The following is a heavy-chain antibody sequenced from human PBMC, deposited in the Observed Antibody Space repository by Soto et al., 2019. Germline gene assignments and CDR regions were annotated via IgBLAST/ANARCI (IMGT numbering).Heavy chain of an antibody. D-gene: IGHD4-17*01. CDR3: AHPRGYGVFDAVDI. CDR2: ISSSGDST. V-gene: IGHV3-23*01. J-gene: IGHJ3*02. Sequence: GGSLRLSCAASGFIFSTYAMNWVRQAPGKGLEWVSAISSSGDSTYYAESVRGRFTISRDNSINTLYLQMRSLRPEDTAVYYCAHPRGYGVFDAVDIWGQGTMVT. CDR1: GFIFSTYA.